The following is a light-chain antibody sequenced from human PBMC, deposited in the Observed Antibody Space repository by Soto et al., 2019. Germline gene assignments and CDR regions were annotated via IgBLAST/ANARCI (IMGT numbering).Light chain of an antibody. CDR2: DVS. CDR1: SSDVGTYNY. J-gene: IGLJ1*01. Sequence: QSALTQPASVSGSPGQSITISCTGISSDVGTYNYVSWYQQHPGKAPRVMIYDVSYRPSGVSNRFPGSKSGNTASLTISGLQTEDEAEYYCSSYTSSSTPLYVFGTGTKLTVL. V-gene: IGLV2-14*01. CDR3: SSYTSSSTPLYV.